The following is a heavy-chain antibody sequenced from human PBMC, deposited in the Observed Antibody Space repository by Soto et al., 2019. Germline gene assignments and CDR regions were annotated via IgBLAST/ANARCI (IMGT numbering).Heavy chain of an antibody. CDR3: ARIPGYCSCGSCYRYYFDY. J-gene: IGHJ4*02. CDR2: IFSNDEK. D-gene: IGHD2-15*01. V-gene: IGHV2-26*01. CDR1: GFSLSNARMG. Sequence: VSGPTLVNPTETLTLTCTVSGFSLSNARMGVSWIRQPPGKALEWLAHIFSNDEKSYSTSLKSRLTISKDTSKSQVVLTMTSMDPVDTATYYCARIPGYCSCGSCYRYYFDYWGQGTLVTVSS.